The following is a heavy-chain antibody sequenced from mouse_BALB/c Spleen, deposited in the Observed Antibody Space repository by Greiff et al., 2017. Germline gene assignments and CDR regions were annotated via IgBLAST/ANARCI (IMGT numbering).Heavy chain of an antibody. Sequence: PPGKGLEWLVVIWSDGSTTYNSALKSRLSISKDNSKSQVFLKMNSLQTDDTAMYYCARQPANWDVDYAMDYWGQGTSVTVSS. J-gene: IGHJ4*01. CDR3: ARQPANWDVDYAMDY. D-gene: IGHD4-1*01. CDR2: IWSDGST. V-gene: IGHV2-6-1*01.